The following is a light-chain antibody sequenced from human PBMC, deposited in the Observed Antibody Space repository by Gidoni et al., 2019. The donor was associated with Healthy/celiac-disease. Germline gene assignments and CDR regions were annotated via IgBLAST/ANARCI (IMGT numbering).Light chain of an antibody. CDR3: QAWDSSTFYVV. Sequence: SYDLTQPPSVSVSPGQTASITCSGDKLGDKYACWYQQKPGQSPVLVIYQDSKRPSGIPERFSGSNSGNTATLTISGTQAMDEADYYCQAWDSSTFYVVFGGGTKLTVL. J-gene: IGLJ2*01. CDR1: KLGDKY. CDR2: QDS. V-gene: IGLV3-1*01.